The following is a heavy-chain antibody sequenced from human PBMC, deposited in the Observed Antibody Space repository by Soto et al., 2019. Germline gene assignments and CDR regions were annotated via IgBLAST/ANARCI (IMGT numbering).Heavy chain of an antibody. D-gene: IGHD3-16*01. V-gene: IGHV4-39*01. CDR1: GGSISSSSYY. CDR3: ARHYTPSQQLPRRLNWFDP. CDR2: IYYSGST. J-gene: IGHJ5*02. Sequence: QLQLQESGPGLVKPSETLSLTCTVSGGSISSSSYYWGWIRQPPGKGLEWIGSIYYSGSTYYNPSLKSRVTLSVETSKNQFSLMLSSVTAADTAVYYCARHYTPSQQLPRRLNWFDPWGQGTLVTVSS.